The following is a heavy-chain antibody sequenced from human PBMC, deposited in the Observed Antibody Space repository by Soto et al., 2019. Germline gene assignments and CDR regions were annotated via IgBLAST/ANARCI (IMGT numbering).Heavy chain of an antibody. D-gene: IGHD3-10*01. Sequence: QVQVVESGGGVVQPGRSLRLSCAASGFTFSTYGMHWVRQAPGQGLEWVAFISYNGGKIYYADSVKGRFTISRDSSRNTVFLQMNSLRAEDTAVYYCARNTSMGHALFFYAYYYYGMDVRGLGTTVSVSS. CDR3: ARNTSMGHALFFYAYYYYGMDV. CDR1: GFTFSTYG. V-gene: IGHV3-30*03. J-gene: IGHJ6*02. CDR2: ISYNGGKI.